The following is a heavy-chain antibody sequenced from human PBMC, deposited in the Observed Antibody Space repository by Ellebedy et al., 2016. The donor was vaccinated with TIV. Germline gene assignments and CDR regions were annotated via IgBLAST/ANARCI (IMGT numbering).Heavy chain of an antibody. CDR1: GFTFSNAW. J-gene: IGHJ4*02. CDR2: IKRKYDGGTT. CDR3: STGGYFFDY. Sequence: GESLKISXAASGFTFSNAWMNWVRQAPGKGLEWVGRIKRKYDGGTTDYAAPVKGRFTISRDDSHNTVYLQMNSLKTEDTAVYYCSTGGYFFDYWGQGTLVTVSS. V-gene: IGHV3-15*01.